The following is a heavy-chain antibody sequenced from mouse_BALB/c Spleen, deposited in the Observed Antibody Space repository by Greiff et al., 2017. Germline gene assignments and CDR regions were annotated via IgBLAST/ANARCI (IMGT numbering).Heavy chain of an antibody. CDR1: GYTFTSYW. V-gene: IGHV1-7*01. D-gene: IGHD1-1*01. Sequence: QVQLQQSGADLAKPGASVKMSCKASGYTFTSYWMHWVKQRPGQGLEWIGYINPSTGYTEYNQKFKDKATLTADKSSSTAYMQLSSLTSEDSAVYYCARAESSRRYYYAMDYWGQGTSVTVSS. J-gene: IGHJ4*01. CDR3: ARAESSRRYYYAMDY. CDR2: INPSTGYT.